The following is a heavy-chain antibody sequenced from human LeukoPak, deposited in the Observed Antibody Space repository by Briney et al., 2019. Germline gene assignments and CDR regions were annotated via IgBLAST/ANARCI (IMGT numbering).Heavy chain of an antibody. Sequence: GGSLRLSCAAAGFTFSNYWMHWVRQAPGKGLEWVANIKQDGSEKYYVDSVKGRFTISRDNAKNSLYLQMNSLRAEDTAVYYCARINDYVWGSYRFDYWGQGTLVTVSS. CDR2: IKQDGSEK. CDR3: ARINDYVWGSYRFDY. J-gene: IGHJ4*02. V-gene: IGHV3-7*01. CDR1: GFTFSNYW. D-gene: IGHD3-16*02.